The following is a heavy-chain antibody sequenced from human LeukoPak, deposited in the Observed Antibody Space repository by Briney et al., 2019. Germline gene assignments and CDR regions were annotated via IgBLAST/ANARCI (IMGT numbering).Heavy chain of an antibody. D-gene: IGHD4-17*01. CDR3: ARVSGDYVFDY. V-gene: IGHV4-34*01. Sequence: KSSETLSLTCAVYGGSFSGYYWSWIRQPPGKGLEWIGEINHGGSTNYNPSLKSRVTISVDTSKNQFSLKLSSVTAADTAVYYCARVSGDYVFDYWGQGTLVTVSS. CDR2: INHGGST. CDR1: GGSFSGYY. J-gene: IGHJ4*02.